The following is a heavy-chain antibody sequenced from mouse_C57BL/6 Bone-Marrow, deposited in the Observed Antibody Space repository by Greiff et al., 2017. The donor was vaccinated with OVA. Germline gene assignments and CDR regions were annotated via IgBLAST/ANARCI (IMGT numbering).Heavy chain of an antibody. V-gene: IGHV1-81*01. J-gene: IGHJ1*03. Sequence: VQLVESGAELARPGASVKLSCKASGYTFTSYGISWVKQRTGQGLEWIGEIYPRSGNTYYNEKFKGKATLTPDKSSSTAYMELRSLTSEDSAVYFCARGYDYDEGWYFDVWGTGTTVTVSS. D-gene: IGHD2-4*01. CDR2: IYPRSGNT. CDR1: GYTFTSYG. CDR3: ARGYDYDEGWYFDV.